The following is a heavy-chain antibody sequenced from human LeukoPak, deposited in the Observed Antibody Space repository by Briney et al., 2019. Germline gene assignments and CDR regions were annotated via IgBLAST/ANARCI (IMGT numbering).Heavy chain of an antibody. CDR1: GYTFTGYY. CDR2: INPNSGGT. J-gene: IGHJ4*02. D-gene: IGHD1-20*01. V-gene: IGHV1-2*06. Sequence: GASVKVSCKASGYTFTGYYMHWVRQAPGQGLEWMGRINPNSGGTNYAQKFQGRVTMTRDTSISTAYMELSRLRSDDTAVYYCAREGLRISGTANNGRGCVYWGQGTLVTVSS. CDR3: AREGLRISGTANNGRGCVY.